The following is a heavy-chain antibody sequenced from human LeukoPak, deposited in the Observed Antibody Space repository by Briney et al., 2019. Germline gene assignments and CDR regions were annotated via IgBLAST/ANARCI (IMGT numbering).Heavy chain of an antibody. V-gene: IGHV4-39*01. CDR2: IYYCGST. CDR3: ASAHYYDSSGYSLGDAFDI. CDR1: AGSISSSSYY. J-gene: IGHJ3*02. D-gene: IGHD3-22*01. Sequence: SETLSLTCTVSAGSISSSSYYWGWIRQPPGKGLEWIGSIYYCGSTYYNPSLKSRVTISVDTSKNQFSLKLSSVTAADTAVYYCASAHYYDSSGYSLGDAFDIWGQGTMVTVSS.